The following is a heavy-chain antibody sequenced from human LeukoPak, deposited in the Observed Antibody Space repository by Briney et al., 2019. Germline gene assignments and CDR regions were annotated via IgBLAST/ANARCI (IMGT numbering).Heavy chain of an antibody. Sequence: ASVKVSCKASGYTFTSYGISWVRQAPGQGLEWMGWISAYNGNTNYAQKLQGRVTMTTDTSTSTAYMELRSLRFDDTAVYYCARVSPAGTNYGMDVWGQGTTVTVSS. J-gene: IGHJ6*02. CDR1: GYTFTSYG. V-gene: IGHV1-18*01. CDR3: ARVSPAGTNYGMDV. CDR2: ISAYNGNT. D-gene: IGHD6-13*01.